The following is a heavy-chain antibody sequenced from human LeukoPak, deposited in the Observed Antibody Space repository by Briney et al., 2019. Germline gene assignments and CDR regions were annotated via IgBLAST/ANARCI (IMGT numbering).Heavy chain of an antibody. Sequence: SETLSLTCTVSGGSISSSSYYWGWIRQPPGKGLEWIGSIYYSGSTYYNPSLKSRVTISVDTSKNQFSLKLSSVTAADTAVYYCARQGATWGIAAAGSSFDYWGQGTLVTVSS. CDR2: IYYSGST. J-gene: IGHJ4*02. V-gene: IGHV4-39*07. CDR3: ARQGATWGIAAAGSSFDY. CDR1: GGSISSSSYY. D-gene: IGHD6-13*01.